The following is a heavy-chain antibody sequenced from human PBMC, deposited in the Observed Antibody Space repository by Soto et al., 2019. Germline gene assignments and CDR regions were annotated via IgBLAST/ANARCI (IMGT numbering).Heavy chain of an antibody. Sequence: VQLLESGGALVQPGWSLRLSCAASGFTFSDYAMTWVRQAPGKGLEWVSHTSGNGGSTYYADSVKGRFTISRDNSRDTMHLQMNSMRAEDTALYYCTRTLFIAARGVEPFDYWGQGALVTVSS. CDR3: TRTLFIAARGVEPFDY. D-gene: IGHD6-6*01. CDR2: TSGNGGST. J-gene: IGHJ4*02. V-gene: IGHV3-23*01. CDR1: GFTFSDYA.